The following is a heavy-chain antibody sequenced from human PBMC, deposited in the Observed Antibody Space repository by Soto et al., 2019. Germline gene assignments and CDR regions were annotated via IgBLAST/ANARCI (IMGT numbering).Heavy chain of an antibody. D-gene: IGHD4-17*01. Sequence: PGGSLRLSCAPSGFPFSSYGLHWVRQAPGKGLEWVAVIWYDGSNKYYADSVKGRFTISRDNSKNTLYLQMNSLRAEDTAVYYCARDSPPYGDYGLDYWGQGTLVTVSS. V-gene: IGHV3-33*01. CDR3: ARDSPPYGDYGLDY. CDR1: GFPFSSYG. J-gene: IGHJ4*02. CDR2: IWYDGSNK.